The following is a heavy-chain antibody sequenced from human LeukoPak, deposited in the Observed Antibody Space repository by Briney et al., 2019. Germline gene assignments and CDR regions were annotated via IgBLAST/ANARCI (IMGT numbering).Heavy chain of an antibody. D-gene: IGHD3-22*01. Sequence: PSETLSLTCAVYGGSFSGYYWSWIRQPPGKGLEWIGYIYYSGSTYYNPSLKSRVTISVDTSKNQFSLKLSSVTAADTAVYYCARDLYDSSGYYGQGAFDIWGQGTMVTVSS. CDR1: GGSFSGYY. V-gene: IGHV4-30-4*01. CDR2: IYYSGST. CDR3: ARDLYDSSGYYGQGAFDI. J-gene: IGHJ3*02.